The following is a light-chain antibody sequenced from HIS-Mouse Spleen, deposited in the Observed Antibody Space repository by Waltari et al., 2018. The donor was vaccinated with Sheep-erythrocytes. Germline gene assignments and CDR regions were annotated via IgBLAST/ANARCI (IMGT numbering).Light chain of an antibody. CDR1: QSISSG. CDR2: KAS. Sequence: DIQMTQSPSTLSASVGERVTIPYRASQSISSGLACYQQKPGKAPKLLIYKASSLESGVPSRFSGSGSGTEFTLTISGLRPDDFATYYCQQYNSYWTFGQGTKVEIK. CDR3: QQYNSYWT. J-gene: IGKJ1*01. V-gene: IGKV1-5*03.